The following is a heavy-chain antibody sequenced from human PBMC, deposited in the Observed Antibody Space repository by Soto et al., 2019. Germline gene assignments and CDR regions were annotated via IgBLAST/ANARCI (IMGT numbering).Heavy chain of an antibody. V-gene: IGHV3-23*01. Sequence: GGSLRLSCAASGFTFSSYAMSWVRQAPGKGLEWVSAISGSGGSTYYADSVKGRFTISRDNSKNTLYLQMYSLRAEDTAVYYCAKDRPVDIVVVVAGPYFDYWGQGTLVTVSS. CDR1: GFTFSSYA. CDR3: AKDRPVDIVVVVAGPYFDY. J-gene: IGHJ4*02. D-gene: IGHD2-15*01. CDR2: ISGSGGST.